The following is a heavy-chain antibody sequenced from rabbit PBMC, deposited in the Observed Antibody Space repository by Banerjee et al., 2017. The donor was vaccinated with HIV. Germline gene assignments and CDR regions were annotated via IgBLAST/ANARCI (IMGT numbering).Heavy chain of an antibody. CDR2: IYAGSSGSP. D-gene: IGHD4-2*01. Sequence: QSLEESGGDLVKPGASLTLTCTASGFSFSSSYYMCWVRQAPGKGLEWIACIYAGSSGSPYYASWAKGRFTISKTSSTTVALQMTSLTAADTATCFCARGSAYAGAGYALWGPGTLVTVS. CDR1: GFSFSSSYY. V-gene: IGHV1S40*01. J-gene: IGHJ4*01. CDR3: ARGSAYAGAGYAL.